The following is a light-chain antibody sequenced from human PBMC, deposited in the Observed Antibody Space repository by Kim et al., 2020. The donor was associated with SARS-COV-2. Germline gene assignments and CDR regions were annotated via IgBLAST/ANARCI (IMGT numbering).Light chain of an antibody. Sequence: VSPGERATLSCRASQSVSSYLAWYQQKPGQAPRLLIYDASSRATGIPARFSGSGSGTDFTLTISSLESEDFAVYYCQHCGNWPLTFGHGTRVEIK. V-gene: IGKV3-11*01. J-gene: IGKJ5*01. CDR2: DAS. CDR1: QSVSSY. CDR3: QHCGNWPLT.